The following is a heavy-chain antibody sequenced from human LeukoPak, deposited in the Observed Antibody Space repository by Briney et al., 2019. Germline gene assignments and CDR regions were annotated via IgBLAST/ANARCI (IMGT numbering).Heavy chain of an antibody. Sequence: GGSLRLSCTASEFTFSSYGMHWVRQAPGKGLEWVAFIRYDGSNKYYADSVKGRFTISRDNSKNTLYLQMNSLRAEDTAVYYCAIPQGSYGYNFDYWGQGTLVTVSS. CDR1: EFTFSSYG. CDR2: IRYDGSNK. D-gene: IGHD5-18*01. J-gene: IGHJ4*02. CDR3: AIPQGSYGYNFDY. V-gene: IGHV3-30*02.